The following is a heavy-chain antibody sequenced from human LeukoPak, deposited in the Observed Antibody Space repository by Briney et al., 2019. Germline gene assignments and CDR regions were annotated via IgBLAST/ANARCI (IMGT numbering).Heavy chain of an antibody. CDR1: GFTFSSYA. CDR3: AKTNQDDFWTRAEYFQH. CDR2: ISGSGGST. D-gene: IGHD3-3*01. J-gene: IGHJ1*01. V-gene: IGHV3-23*01. Sequence: GGSLRLSCAASGFTFSSYAMSWVRQAPGKGLEWVSAISGSGGSTYYADSVKGRFTISRDNSKNTLYLQMNSLRAEDTAVYYCAKTNQDDFWTRAEYFQHWGQGTLVTVSS.